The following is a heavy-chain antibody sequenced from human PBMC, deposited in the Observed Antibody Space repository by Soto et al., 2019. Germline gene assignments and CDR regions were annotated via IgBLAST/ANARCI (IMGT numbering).Heavy chain of an antibody. CDR3: ARSSGGNFGIIIEGNNWFAP. CDR2: INPHGGST. J-gene: IGHJ5*02. Sequence: SXKVCFKAPRDTXSSYYINWVRQAPGQGLEWMGVINPHGGSTAYAQKFKGRVTLTRYTSAITVYMEVISLTSEDTAMYYCARSSGGNFGIIIEGNNWFAPWGQGNLVTVS. V-gene: IGHV1-46*01. CDR1: RDTXSSYY. D-gene: IGHD1-26*01.